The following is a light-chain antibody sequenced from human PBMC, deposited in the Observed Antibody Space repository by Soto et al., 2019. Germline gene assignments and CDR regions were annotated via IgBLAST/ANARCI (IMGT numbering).Light chain of an antibody. CDR2: AAS. V-gene: IGKV3-20*01. Sequence: EIVLTQSPGTLSLSPGERATLSCRASQSINNRYLAWYQQKPGQAPRLLIYAASSRATGIPDRFSGSGSGTDFTLTISRLEPEDFVVYYCHQFVSSPGFTFGPGTKVDIK. CDR1: QSINNRY. CDR3: HQFVSSPGFT. J-gene: IGKJ3*01.